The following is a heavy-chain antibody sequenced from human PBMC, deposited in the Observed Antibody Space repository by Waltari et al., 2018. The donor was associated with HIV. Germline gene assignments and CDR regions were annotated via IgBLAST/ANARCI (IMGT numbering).Heavy chain of an antibody. V-gene: IGHV1-18*01. CDR3: ARINCTSVSCYASLDY. J-gene: IGHJ4*02. Sequence: QVQLVQSGAEVKNPAASVKVFCQASGYTFPSYGISWVRPAPGQGLEWMGWVSAYNGNTNYAQKLQGRVTMTTDTSTSTAYMELRSLRSDDTAVYYCARINCTSVSCYASLDYWGQGTLVTVSS. CDR1: GYTFPSYG. D-gene: IGHD2-2*01. CDR2: VSAYNGNT.